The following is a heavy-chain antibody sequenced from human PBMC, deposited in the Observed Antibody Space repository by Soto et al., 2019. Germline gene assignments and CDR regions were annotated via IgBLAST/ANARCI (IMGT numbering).Heavy chain of an antibody. CDR3: ARDVYAKFDY. V-gene: IGHV1-18*01. CDR2: ISTYDDNT. CDR1: GYTFTSYG. D-gene: IGHD4-17*01. Sequence: ASVKVSCKASGYTFTSYGISWVRQAPGQGLEWMGWISTYDDNTNYAKRLQGRVTMTTDTSTRTAYMELRSLRSDDTAVYYCARDVYAKFDYWGQGTLVTVSS. J-gene: IGHJ4*02.